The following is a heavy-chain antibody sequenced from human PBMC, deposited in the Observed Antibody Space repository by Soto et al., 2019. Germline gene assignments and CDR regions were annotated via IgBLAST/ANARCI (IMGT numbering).Heavy chain of an antibody. V-gene: IGHV4-59*08. CDR2: IYYSGST. J-gene: IGHJ6*02. Sequence: SETLSVTCTVSGGLISRNYWSWSRQPPGKGLEWIGYIYYSGSTNYNPSLKSRVTISVDTSKNQFSLKLSSVTAADTAMYYCARHWGIEVSENYYYYGMNVWGQGTTVT. CDR1: GGLISRNY. D-gene: IGHD6-19*01. CDR3: ARHWGIEVSENYYYYGMNV.